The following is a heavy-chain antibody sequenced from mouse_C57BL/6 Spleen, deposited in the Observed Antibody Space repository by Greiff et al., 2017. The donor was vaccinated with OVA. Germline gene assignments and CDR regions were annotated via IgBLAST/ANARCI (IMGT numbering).Heavy chain of an antibody. CDR1: GFTFSSYT. Sequence: EVKLMESGGGLVKPGGSLKLSCAASGFTFSSYTMSWVRQTPEKRLEWVATISGGGGNTYYPDSVKGRFTISRDNAKNTLYLQMSSLRSEDTALYYCARQNYYGPYFDYWGQGTTLTVSS. D-gene: IGHD1-1*01. V-gene: IGHV5-9*01. CDR3: ARQNYYGPYFDY. J-gene: IGHJ2*01. CDR2: ISGGGGNT.